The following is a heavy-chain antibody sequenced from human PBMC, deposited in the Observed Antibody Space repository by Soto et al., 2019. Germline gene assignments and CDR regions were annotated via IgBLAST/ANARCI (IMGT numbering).Heavy chain of an antibody. CDR1: GFTFTSSA. V-gene: IGHV1-58*01. J-gene: IGHJ3*02. CDR2: IVVGSGNT. D-gene: IGHD3-22*01. Sequence: SVKVSCKASGFTFTSSAVQWVRQARGQRLEWIGWIVVGSGNTNYAQKFQERVTITRDMSTSTAYMELSSLRSEDTAVYYCAARSWFADDALDIWGKGTMVTVSS. CDR3: AARSWFADDALDI.